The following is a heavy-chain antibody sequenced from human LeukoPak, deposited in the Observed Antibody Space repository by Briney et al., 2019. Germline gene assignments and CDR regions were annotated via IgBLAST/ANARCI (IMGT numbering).Heavy chain of an antibody. D-gene: IGHD5-24*01. Sequence: GGSLRLSCAASGFTFSSHSMGWVRQAPGKGLECVATIGRDGDQKDFVDSVKGRFTLSTDNAKNSLFLEMNRLRVEDTAVYYCARWRGLQSEFDCWGQVTLVTVSS. CDR2: IGRDGDQK. CDR1: GFTFSSHS. V-gene: IGHV3-7*01. J-gene: IGHJ4*02. CDR3: ARWRGLQSEFDC.